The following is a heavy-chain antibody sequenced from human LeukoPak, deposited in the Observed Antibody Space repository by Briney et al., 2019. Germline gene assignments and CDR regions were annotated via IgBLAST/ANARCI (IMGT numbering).Heavy chain of an antibody. Sequence: TLSLTCTVSGGSISSGSYYWSWIRQPAGKGLEWIGRIYTSGSTNYNPSLKSRVTISVDTSKNQFSLKLSSVTAADTAVYHCARLDVGSGYLIDYWGQGTLVTVSS. D-gene: IGHD5-12*01. CDR2: IYTSGST. CDR3: ARLDVGSGYLIDY. J-gene: IGHJ4*02. V-gene: IGHV4-61*02. CDR1: GGSISSGSYY.